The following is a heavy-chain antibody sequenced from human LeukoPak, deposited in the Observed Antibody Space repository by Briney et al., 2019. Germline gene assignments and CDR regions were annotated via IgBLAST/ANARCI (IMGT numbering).Heavy chain of an antibody. D-gene: IGHD6-6*01. CDR3: ARAYSSSSGRDAFDS. CDR2: ISSSSSTI. J-gene: IGHJ3*02. CDR1: GFTFNSYN. V-gene: IGHV3-48*02. Sequence: GGSLRLSCAASGFTFNSYNMNWVRQARTKGLECVSYISSSSSTIYYADSVKGRFTISRDSAKTSLFLQMNSLRDEDTAVYYCARAYSSSSGRDAFDSWGLGTLVTVSS.